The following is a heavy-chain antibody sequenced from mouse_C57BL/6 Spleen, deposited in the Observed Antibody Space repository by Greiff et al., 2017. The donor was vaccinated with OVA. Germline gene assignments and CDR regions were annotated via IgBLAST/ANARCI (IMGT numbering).Heavy chain of an antibody. J-gene: IGHJ4*01. CDR3: ATPSTMVTTRGVYALGC. D-gene: IGHD2-2*01. CDR1: GYTFTSYG. CDR2: IYPRSGNT. V-gene: IGHV1-81*01. Sequence: VQLQQSGAELARPGASVKLSCKASGYTFTSYGISWVKQRTGQGLEWIGEIYPRSGNTYYNEKFKGKATLTADKSSSTAYMELRSLTSEDAAVFCCATPSTMVTTRGVYALGCWGQGTSVTVSS.